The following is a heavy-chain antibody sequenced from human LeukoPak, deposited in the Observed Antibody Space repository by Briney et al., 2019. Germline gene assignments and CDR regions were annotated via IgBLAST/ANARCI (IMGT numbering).Heavy chain of an antibody. J-gene: IGHJ4*02. CDR2: IKQDGSEK. CDR1: GFNFSIYW. V-gene: IGHV3-7*03. CDR3: ARGGGGSDY. Sequence: PPGGSLRLSCAVSGFNFSIYWMSWVRQAPGKGLEWVANIKQDGSEKYYVDSVKGRFTISRDNAKSSLYLQMNSLRAEDTAVYHCARGGGGSDYWGQGTLVTVSS.